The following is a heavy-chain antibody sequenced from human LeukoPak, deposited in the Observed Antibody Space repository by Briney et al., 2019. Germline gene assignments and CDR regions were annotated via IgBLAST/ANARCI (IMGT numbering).Heavy chain of an antibody. CDR2: IYGHDDK. Sequence: SGPTLVNPTQTVTLTCTFSGFSLTTSGVGVGWIRQPPGKALEWLALIYGHDDKRYSPSLNNRLTITKETSKNQVVLTMTNMDPPDTATYYCAHRRQGYYYVNEFDYWGQGTLVTVSS. V-gene: IGHV2-5*01. J-gene: IGHJ4*02. D-gene: IGHD3-22*01. CDR3: AHRRQGYYYVNEFDY. CDR1: GFSLTTSGVG.